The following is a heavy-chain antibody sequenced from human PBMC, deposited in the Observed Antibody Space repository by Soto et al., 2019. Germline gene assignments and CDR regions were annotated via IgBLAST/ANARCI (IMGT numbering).Heavy chain of an antibody. CDR3: ARDGGRHAGGIAY. D-gene: IGHD1-26*01. J-gene: IGHJ4*02. Sequence: QVQLVQSGAEVKKPGSSVKVSCKASGGTSTSYSINWVRQAPGQGLEWMGEIIPIFGTANYAQKFQDRLTTTADESTSTAYMELGSLRSEDTAVYYCARDGGRHAGGIAYWGQGTLVTVSS. CDR2: IIPIFGTA. V-gene: IGHV1-69*01. CDR1: GGTSTSYS.